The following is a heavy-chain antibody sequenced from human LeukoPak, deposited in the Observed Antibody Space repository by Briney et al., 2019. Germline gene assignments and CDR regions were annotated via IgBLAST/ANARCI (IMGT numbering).Heavy chain of an antibody. J-gene: IGHJ4*02. CDR2: INVGNGNT. V-gene: IGHV1-3*01. CDR1: GYTFTSYA. Sequence: ASVKVSCKASGYTFTSYAIHWVRQAPGQRLEWMGWINVGNGNTQYSQKFQGRVTITRDTSASTAYMELSSLRSEDTAVYFCARESPQRSGYSYLHWGQGTLVTVSS. D-gene: IGHD5-18*01. CDR3: ARESPQRSGYSYLH.